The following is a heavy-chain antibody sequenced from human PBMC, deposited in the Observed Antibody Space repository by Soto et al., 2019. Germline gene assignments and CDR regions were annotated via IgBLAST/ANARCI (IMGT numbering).Heavy chain of an antibody. CDR1: GDTFSSYA. J-gene: IGHJ4*02. CDR3: ARAGYCSGSSCYWFDY. Sequence: QVQLVQSGAEVKKPGSSVKVSCKASGDTFSSYAFSWVRQAPGQGLEWMGGIIPIFGTANYAQKFQGRVTITADKSTSTAYMELRRLRSEDTALYYCARAGYCSGSSCYWFDYWGQGTLVTASS. CDR2: IIPIFGTA. V-gene: IGHV1-69*06. D-gene: IGHD2-15*01.